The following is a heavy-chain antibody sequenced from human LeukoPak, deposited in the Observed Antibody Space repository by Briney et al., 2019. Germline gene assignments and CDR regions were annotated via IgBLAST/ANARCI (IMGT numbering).Heavy chain of an antibody. Sequence: ASVKVSCKASGYTFTGYYMHWVRQAPGQGLEWMGRINPNSGGTNYALKFQGRVTMTRDTSISTAYMELSRLRSDDTAVYYCARGLSNGDYNYWGQGTLVTVSS. CDR2: INPNSGGT. V-gene: IGHV1-2*06. CDR1: GYTFTGYY. D-gene: IGHD4-17*01. CDR3: ARGLSNGDYNY. J-gene: IGHJ4*02.